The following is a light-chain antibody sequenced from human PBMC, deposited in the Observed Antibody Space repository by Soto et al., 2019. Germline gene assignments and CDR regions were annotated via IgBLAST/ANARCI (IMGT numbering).Light chain of an antibody. CDR1: SSDVGAYNY. CDR2: EVT. Sequence: QSVLTQPPSASGSPGQSVTISCTGTSSDVGAYNYVSWYQQHPGKAPKLIIYEVTKRPSGVPDRFSGSKSDNTASLTVSGLQAEDEADYYCSSYAAHGVFGGGTQLTVL. J-gene: IGLJ3*02. V-gene: IGLV2-8*01. CDR3: SSYAAHGV.